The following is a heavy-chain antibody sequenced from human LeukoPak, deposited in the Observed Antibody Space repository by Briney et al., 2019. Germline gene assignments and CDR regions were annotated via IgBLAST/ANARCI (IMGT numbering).Heavy chain of an antibody. Sequence: GASVKVSCKASGYTFTSYGISWVRRAPGQGLEWMGWISAYNGNINYAQKLQGRVTMTTDTSTSTAYMELRSLRSDDTAVYYCARIAYCGGDCYTTYFDYWGQGTLVTVSS. CDR3: ARIAYCGGDCYTTYFDY. CDR2: ISAYNGNI. J-gene: IGHJ4*02. CDR1: GYTFTSYG. V-gene: IGHV1-18*01. D-gene: IGHD2-21*01.